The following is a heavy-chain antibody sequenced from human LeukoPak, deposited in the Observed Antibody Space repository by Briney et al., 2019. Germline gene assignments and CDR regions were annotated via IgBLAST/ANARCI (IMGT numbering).Heavy chain of an antibody. D-gene: IGHD6-13*01. Sequence: ASVKVSCKASGYTFTGYYMHCVRQAPGQGLEWMGWINPNSGGTNYAQKFQGRVTMTRDTSISTAYMELSRLRSDDTAVYYCARVEPIAAAGFDYWGQGTLVTVSS. CDR2: INPNSGGT. V-gene: IGHV1-2*02. CDR1: GYTFTGYY. CDR3: ARVEPIAAAGFDY. J-gene: IGHJ4*02.